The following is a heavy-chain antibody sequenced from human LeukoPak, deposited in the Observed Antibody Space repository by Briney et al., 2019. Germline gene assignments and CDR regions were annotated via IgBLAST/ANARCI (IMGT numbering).Heavy chain of an antibody. CDR1: GFTFSSYA. D-gene: IGHD1-1*01. CDR3: ARPPYNWNDGWFDP. V-gene: IGHV3-30*04. J-gene: IGHJ5*02. Sequence: GGSLRLSCAASGFTFSSYAMHWVRQAPGKGLEWVAVISYDGSNKYYADSVKGRFTTSRDNSKNTLHLQMNSLRAEDTAVYYCARPPYNWNDGWFDPWGQGTLVTVSS. CDR2: ISYDGSNK.